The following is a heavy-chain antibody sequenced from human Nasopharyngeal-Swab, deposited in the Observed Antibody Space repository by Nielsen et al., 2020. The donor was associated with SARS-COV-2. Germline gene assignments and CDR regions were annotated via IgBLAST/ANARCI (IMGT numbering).Heavy chain of an antibody. J-gene: IGHJ6*02. D-gene: IGHD6-19*01. V-gene: IGHV3-7*01. Sequence: GESLKISCAASGFTFSSYWMSWVRQAPGKGLEWVANIKQDGSEKYYVDSVKGRFTISRDNAKNSLYLQMNSLRAEDTAVYYCASTGYSSGWYLSTLYYYYGMDVWGQGTTATVSS. CDR3: ASTGYSSGWYLSTLYYYYGMDV. CDR1: GFTFSSYW. CDR2: IKQDGSEK.